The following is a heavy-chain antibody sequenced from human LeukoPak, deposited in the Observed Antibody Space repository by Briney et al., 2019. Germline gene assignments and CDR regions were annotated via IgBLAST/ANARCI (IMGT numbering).Heavy chain of an antibody. CDR1: GFTFSSYG. V-gene: IGHV3-30*19. J-gene: IGHJ4*02. CDR2: ISYDGSNK. Sequence: GGSLRLSCAASGFTFSSYGMHWVRQAPGKGLEWVAVISYDGSNKYYADSVKGRFTISGDNSKNTLYLQMNSLRAEDTAVYYCARGIAARPFDYWGQGTLVTVSS. D-gene: IGHD6-6*01. CDR3: ARGIAARPFDY.